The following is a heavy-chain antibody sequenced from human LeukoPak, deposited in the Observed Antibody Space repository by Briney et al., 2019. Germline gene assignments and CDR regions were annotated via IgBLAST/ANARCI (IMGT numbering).Heavy chain of an antibody. V-gene: IGHV3-23*01. D-gene: IGHD6-13*01. Sequence: GGSLRLSCSASGFTVSSDYMSWVRQAPGKGLEWVSGIRSSGEITSYADSVKGRFTISRDNSKNTLFLQMNSLRAEDTAVYYCAKDRGAAADFDYWGQGTLVTVSS. CDR3: AKDRGAAADFDY. CDR2: IRSSGEIT. CDR1: GFTVSSDY. J-gene: IGHJ4*02.